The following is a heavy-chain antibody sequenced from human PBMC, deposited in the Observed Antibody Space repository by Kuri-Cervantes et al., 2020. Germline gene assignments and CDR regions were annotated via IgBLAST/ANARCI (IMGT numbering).Heavy chain of an antibody. CDR2: ISYDGSNK. Sequence: GESLKISCAASGFTFSSYAMHWVRQAPGKGLEWVAVISYDGSNKYYADSVKGRFTISKDNSKNTLYLQMNSLRAEDTAVHYCARGGWGSSSWYRGDWFDPWGQGTLVTVSS. J-gene: IGHJ5*02. CDR1: GFTFSSYA. V-gene: IGHV3-30-3*01. CDR3: ARGGWGSSSWYRGDWFDP. D-gene: IGHD6-13*01.